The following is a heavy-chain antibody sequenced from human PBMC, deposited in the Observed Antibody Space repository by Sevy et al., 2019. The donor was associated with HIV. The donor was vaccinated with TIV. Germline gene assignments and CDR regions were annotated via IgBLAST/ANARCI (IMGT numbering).Heavy chain of an antibody. Sequence: ASVKVSCKASGFTFTHYYMHWVRQAPGQGLEWMGGFNPNNGDSRSAQTFQGRVTLTGDMSISTAYMELTRLRSDDTSIYFCTRDDIYTHPWEFDWWGHGALVTVSS. CDR1: GFTFTHYY. D-gene: IGHD1-26*01. CDR2: FNPNNGDS. CDR3: TRDDIYTHPWEFDW. J-gene: IGHJ4*03. V-gene: IGHV1-2*02.